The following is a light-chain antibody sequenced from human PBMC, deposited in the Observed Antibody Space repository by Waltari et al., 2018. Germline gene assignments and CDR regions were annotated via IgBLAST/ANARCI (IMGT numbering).Light chain of an antibody. Sequence: DTQLTQSPSSLSASVGDRVTITCRASQSIKIYLNWYQQKSGKAPKHLIYAASNLQSWVPSRFSGSGSGTDFTLTISSLQPEDFATYYCLQSYSHPQTFGQGTKLEI. J-gene: IGKJ2*01. CDR3: LQSYSHPQT. V-gene: IGKV1-39*01. CDR2: AAS. CDR1: QSIKIY.